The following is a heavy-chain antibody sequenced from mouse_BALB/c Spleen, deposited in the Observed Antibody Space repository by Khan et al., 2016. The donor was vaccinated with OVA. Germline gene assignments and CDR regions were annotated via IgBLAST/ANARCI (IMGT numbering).Heavy chain of an antibody. CDR3: ARGDDGYGFAY. CDR2: IRKKASGYTT. CDR1: GFTFTDYY. Sequence: EVELVESGGGLVQPGGSLRLSCATSGFTFTDYYMNWVRQPPGKALEWLGFIRKKASGYTTEYSPSVKGRFTISRDNSQSILYLQMNTLRAEDSATYYCARGDDGYGFAYWGQGTLVTVSA. J-gene: IGHJ3*01. V-gene: IGHV7-3*02. D-gene: IGHD1-2*01.